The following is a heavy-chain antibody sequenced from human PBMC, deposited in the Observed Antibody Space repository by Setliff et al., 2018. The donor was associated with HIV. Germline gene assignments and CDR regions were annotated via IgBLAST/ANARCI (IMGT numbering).Heavy chain of an antibody. J-gene: IGHJ4*02. CDR1: GGSFSSFA. D-gene: IGHD5-12*01. Sequence: ASVQVSCKVSGGSFSSFAISWVRQAPGHGLSWMGGIIPMFGTTNYAQKLQGRVTLSADEATSTAYMQLSSRTAEDTAGYYGARGRWLQSCDYWGQGTLVTVSS. V-gene: IGHV1-69*13. CDR3: ARGRWLQSCDY. CDR2: IIPMFGTT.